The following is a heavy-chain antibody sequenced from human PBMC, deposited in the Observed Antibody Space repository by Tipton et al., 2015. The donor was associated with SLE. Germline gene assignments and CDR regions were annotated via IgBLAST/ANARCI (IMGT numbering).Heavy chain of an antibody. Sequence: LRLSCTVSGGSISSYYWSWIRQPPGKGLEWIGYIYYSGSTNYNPSLKSRVTISVDTSKNQFSLKLSSVTAADTAVYYCARVREASLWYWGQGTLVTVSS. CDR2: IYYSGST. CDR3: ARVREASLWY. J-gene: IGHJ4*02. D-gene: IGHD1-26*01. V-gene: IGHV4-59*01. CDR1: GGSISSYY.